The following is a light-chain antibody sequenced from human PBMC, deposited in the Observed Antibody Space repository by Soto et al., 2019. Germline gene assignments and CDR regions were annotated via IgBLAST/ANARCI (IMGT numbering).Light chain of an antibody. J-gene: IGKJ4*01. Sequence: TLSASVGDRVTITCRASQSISTWLAWYQQKPGKAPKLLIYKASNLEDGVPSRFSGSGSGTEFTITISSLQPDDFATYYCQQYNTYPLTFGGGTKVDI. CDR1: QSISTW. CDR3: QQYNTYPLT. CDR2: KAS. V-gene: IGKV1-5*03.